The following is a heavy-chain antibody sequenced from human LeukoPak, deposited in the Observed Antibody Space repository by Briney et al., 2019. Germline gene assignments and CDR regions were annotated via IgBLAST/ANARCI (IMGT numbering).Heavy chain of an antibody. CDR2: ISGSGGST. D-gene: IGHD1-26*01. Sequence: PGGSLRLSCAASGFTFSSYAMSWVRQAPGKGLEWVSAISGSGGSTYYADSVKGRFTISRDNAKHSLYLQMNSLRAEDTAVYYCAKGGTYSGEIDYWGQGTLVTVSS. J-gene: IGHJ4*02. V-gene: IGHV3-23*01. CDR3: AKGGTYSGEIDY. CDR1: GFTFSSYA.